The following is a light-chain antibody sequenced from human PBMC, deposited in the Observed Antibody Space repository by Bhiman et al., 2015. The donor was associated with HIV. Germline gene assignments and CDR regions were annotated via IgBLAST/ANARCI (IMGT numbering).Light chain of an antibody. Sequence: QSALTQPASVSESVGQSITISCSGTSNDVGAYDSVSWYQQFPGKAPQLIIYDVSLRPSGISNRFSGSKSGNTASLTISGLQAEDEADYYCTSYTVSASFVFGGATKVTVL. CDR3: TSYTVSASFV. J-gene: IGLJ1*01. CDR2: DVS. V-gene: IGLV2-14*01. CDR1: SNDVGAYDS.